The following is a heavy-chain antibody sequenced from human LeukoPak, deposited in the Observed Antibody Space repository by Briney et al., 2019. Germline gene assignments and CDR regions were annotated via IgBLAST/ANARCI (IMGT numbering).Heavy chain of an antibody. V-gene: IGHV3-21*01. CDR2: ISSSSSYI. Sequence: GGSLRLSCAASGFTFSSYSMNWVRQAPGKALEWVSSISSSSSYIYYADSVKGRFTISRDNAKNSLYLQMNSLGAEDTAVYYCARVGLLSSTIPRGPHSYYGMDVWGQGTTVTVSS. CDR1: GFTFSSYS. J-gene: IGHJ6*02. CDR3: ARVGLLSSTIPRGPHSYYGMDV. D-gene: IGHD5/OR15-5a*01.